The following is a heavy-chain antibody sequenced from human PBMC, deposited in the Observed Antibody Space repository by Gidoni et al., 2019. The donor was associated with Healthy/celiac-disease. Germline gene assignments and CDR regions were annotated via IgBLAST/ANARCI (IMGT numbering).Heavy chain of an antibody. CDR2: INHSGST. CDR3: ARGYSSGWNY. Sequence: QVQLQQWGAGLLKPSETLSLTCAVYGGSFSGYYWSWIRQPPGKGLEWIGEINHSGSTNYNPSLKSRVTISVDTSKNQFSLKLSSVTAADTAVYYCARGYSSGWNYWGQGTLVTVSS. D-gene: IGHD6-19*01. V-gene: IGHV4-34*01. J-gene: IGHJ4*02. CDR1: GGSFSGYY.